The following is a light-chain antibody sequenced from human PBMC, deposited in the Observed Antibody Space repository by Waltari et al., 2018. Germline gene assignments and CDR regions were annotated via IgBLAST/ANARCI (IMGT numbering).Light chain of an antibody. J-gene: IGKJ1*01. CDR3: QQYYSNPLT. Sequence: DIVLTQSPDSLAVSLGERATINCRSSQSVLYSSNNKNYLAWYQHKPGQPPKLLIYWASIRVSGVPDRFRGGESGTDFTLTISSLQAEDVAVYYCQQYYSNPLTFGQGTKVEI. CDR2: WAS. CDR1: QSVLYSSNNKNY. V-gene: IGKV4-1*01.